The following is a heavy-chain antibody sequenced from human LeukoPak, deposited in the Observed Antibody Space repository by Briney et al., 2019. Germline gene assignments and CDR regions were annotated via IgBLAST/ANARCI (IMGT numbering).Heavy chain of an antibody. CDR3: ARSRSGSYLLGY. V-gene: IGHV3-30*03. D-gene: IGHD1-26*01. CDR2: ISHDGSNP. Sequence: GGSLRLSCAASGFTFSSYGMHWVRQAPGKGLEWVAVISHDGSNPYYADSVKGRFTISRDNSKNTLYLQMNSLRAEDTAVYYCARSRSGSYLLGYWGQGTLVTVSS. J-gene: IGHJ4*02. CDR1: GFTFSSYG.